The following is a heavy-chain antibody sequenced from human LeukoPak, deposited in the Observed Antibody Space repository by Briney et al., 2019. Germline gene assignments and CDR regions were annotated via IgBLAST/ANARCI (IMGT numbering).Heavy chain of an antibody. CDR2: IYYTGST. D-gene: IGHD6-13*01. CDR3: ARGGNSWDTGYYFDY. CDR1: GASISDYY. Sequence: SETLSLTCTVSGASISDYYWSWIRQPPGKGLEWIGYIYYTGSTDYNPSLNSRITISLDTSKNQFSLKLTSVTAADTAVYYCARGGNSWDTGYYFDYWGQGTLVTVSS. J-gene: IGHJ4*02. V-gene: IGHV4-59*01.